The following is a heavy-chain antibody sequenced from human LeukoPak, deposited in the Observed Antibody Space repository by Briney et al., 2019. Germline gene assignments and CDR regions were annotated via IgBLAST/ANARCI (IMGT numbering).Heavy chain of an antibody. Sequence: GGSLRLSCAASGFTVSSNYMSWVRQAPGKGLEWVSIIYSGGSTFYADSVKGRFTISRDNSKNTLYLQMNSLRAEDTAVYYCAKDGSTSWYLYYYYMDVWGKGTTVTVSS. CDR2: IYSGGST. CDR1: GFTVSSNY. CDR3: AKDGSTSWYLYYYYMDV. V-gene: IGHV3-53*01. D-gene: IGHD6-13*01. J-gene: IGHJ6*03.